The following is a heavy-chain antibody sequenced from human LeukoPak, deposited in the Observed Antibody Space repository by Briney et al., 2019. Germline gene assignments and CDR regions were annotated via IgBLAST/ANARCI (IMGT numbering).Heavy chain of an antibody. CDR3: AKYVGQWLPPLFDY. V-gene: IGHV3-21*04. CDR2: ISSSSSYI. CDR1: GFTFSSYS. Sequence: GGSLRLSCAASGFTFSSYSMNWVRQAPGKGLEWVSSISSSSSYIYYADSVKGRFTISRDNAKNSLYLQMNSLRAEDTAVYYCAKYVGQWLPPLFDYWGQGTLVTVSS. D-gene: IGHD6-19*01. J-gene: IGHJ4*02.